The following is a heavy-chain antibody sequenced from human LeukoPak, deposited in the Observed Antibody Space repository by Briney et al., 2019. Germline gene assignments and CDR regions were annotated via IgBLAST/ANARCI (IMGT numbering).Heavy chain of an antibody. V-gene: IGHV4-39*07. CDR2: IYYSGST. CDR1: GGSISSSSYY. CDR3: ARDWPRGLVGSRSLTPGYYYYYGMDV. J-gene: IGHJ6*02. D-gene: IGHD6-25*01. Sequence: SETLSLTCTVSGGSISSSSYYWGWIRQPPGKGLEWIGSIYYSGSTYYNPSLKSRVTISVDTSKNQFSLKLSSVTAADTAVYYCARDWPRGLVGSRSLTPGYYYYYGMDVWGQGTTVTVSS.